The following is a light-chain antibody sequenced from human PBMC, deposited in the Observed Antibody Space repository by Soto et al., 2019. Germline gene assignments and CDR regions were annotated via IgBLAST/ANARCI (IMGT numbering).Light chain of an antibody. J-gene: IGKJ2*01. CDR3: QQYDNLRPT. V-gene: IGKV1-33*01. CDR1: QDISNY. CDR2: DAS. Sequence: DILMTQSPSSLSASVGDRVTITCQASQDISNYLNWYQQKPGKAPKLLIYDASNLETGVPSRFSGSGSGTDFTFTISSLQPEDIATYYCQQYDNLRPTFGQGTKLEIK.